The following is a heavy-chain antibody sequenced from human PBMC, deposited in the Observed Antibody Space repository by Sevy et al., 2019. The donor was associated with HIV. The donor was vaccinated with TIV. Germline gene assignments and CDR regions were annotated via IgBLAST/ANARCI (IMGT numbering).Heavy chain of an antibody. V-gene: IGHV3-30-3*01. CDR2: MSYDGGNK. CDR3: ARIGMGQTYGTPPWY. CDR1: GFTFSRYA. Sequence: GGSLRLSCAVSGFTFSRYAMHWVRQAPGKGLEWVAVMSYDGGNKYYADSVKGRFTISRDNSKNTLFLHMNSLRAEDTAVYHCARIGMGQTYGTPPWYWGQGTLVTVSS. D-gene: IGHD3-10*01. J-gene: IGHJ4*02.